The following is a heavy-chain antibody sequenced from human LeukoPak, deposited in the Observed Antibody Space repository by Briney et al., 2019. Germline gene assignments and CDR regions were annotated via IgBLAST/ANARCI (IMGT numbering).Heavy chain of an antibody. V-gene: IGHV3-49*04. CDR3: TRRGGWYSDY. CDR2: IRSKAYGGTT. CDR1: GFTFGDYA. J-gene: IGHJ4*02. Sequence: GGSLRLSCTASGFTFGDYAMSWVRQAPGKGLEWVGFIRSKAYGGTTEYAASVRGRFTISRDDSKGIAYLQMNSLKTEDTAVYYCTRRGGWYSDYWGQGTLLTVYS. D-gene: IGHD6-19*01.